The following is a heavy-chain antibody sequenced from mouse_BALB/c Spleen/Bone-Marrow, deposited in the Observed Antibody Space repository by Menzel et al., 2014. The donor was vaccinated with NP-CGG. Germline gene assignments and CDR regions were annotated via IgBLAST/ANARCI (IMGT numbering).Heavy chain of an antibody. J-gene: IGHJ3*01. D-gene: IGHD2-4*01. Sequence: EVQGVESGGGLVKSGGSLKLSCAASGFSFNSYGMSWVRQTPEKRLEWVATISGGGSYTFYPDSVKGRFTISGDNAKNNLYLQLSSLRSEDTALYYCARHAYYDQTEVSFVYWGQGTLVTVSA. V-gene: IGHV5-9-2*01. CDR1: GFSFNSYG. CDR3: ARHAYYDQTEVSFVY. CDR2: ISGGGSYT.